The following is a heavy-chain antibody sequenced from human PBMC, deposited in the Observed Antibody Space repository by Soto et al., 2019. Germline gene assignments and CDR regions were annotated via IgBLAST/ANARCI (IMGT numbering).Heavy chain of an antibody. D-gene: IGHD6-13*01. CDR2: LNMDGSTT. CDR1: GFTFSSHW. CDR3: ARGLKGYYAMDV. Sequence: EVQLVESGGGLVQPGGSLRLSCAASGFTFSSHWMHWVRQAPGKGLVWVARLNMDGSTTNYADSVKGRSTISRDNARDTVYLQMNSLRPEDTAVYYCARGLKGYYAMDVW. J-gene: IGHJ6*01. V-gene: IGHV3-74*01.